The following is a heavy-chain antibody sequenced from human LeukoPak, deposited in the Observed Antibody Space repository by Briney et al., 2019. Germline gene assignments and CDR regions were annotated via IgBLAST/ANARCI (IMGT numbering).Heavy chain of an antibody. CDR3: AKTPLGYYDSSGYLFDY. CDR2: ISGSGGST. V-gene: IGHV3-23*01. D-gene: IGHD3-22*01. CDR1: GFTFSSYS. J-gene: IGHJ4*02. Sequence: GGSLRLSCAASGFTFSSYSMNWVRQAPGKGLEWVSAISGSGGSTYYADSVKGRFTISRDNSKNTLYLQMNSLRAEDTAVYYCAKTPLGYYDSSGYLFDYWGQGTLVTVSS.